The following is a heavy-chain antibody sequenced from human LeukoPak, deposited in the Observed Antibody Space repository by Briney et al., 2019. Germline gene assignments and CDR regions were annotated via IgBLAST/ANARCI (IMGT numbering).Heavy chain of an antibody. Sequence: SETLSLTCTVSSGSISSTSYYWGWIRQPPGMGLEWIGSMYYSGSTYYNPSLKSRVTISVDTSKSQFSLNLNSATAADTAVYYCARTSRHFYGSGTNLTPWPAGMDVWGQGTTVTVSS. D-gene: IGHD3-10*01. V-gene: IGHV4-39*07. J-gene: IGHJ6*02. CDR3: ARTSRHFYGSGTNLTPWPAGMDV. CDR1: SGSISSTSYY. CDR2: MYYSGST.